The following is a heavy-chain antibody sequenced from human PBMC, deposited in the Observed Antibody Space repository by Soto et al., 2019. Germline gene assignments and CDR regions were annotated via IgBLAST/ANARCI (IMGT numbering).Heavy chain of an antibody. D-gene: IGHD2-21*02. J-gene: IGHJ4*02. CDR2: INAGNGNT. CDR3: ARFPIVVVTAIPFDY. Sequence: QVQLVQSGAEVKKPGASVKVSCKASGYTFTSYAMHWVRQAPGQRLEWMGWINAGNGNTKYSQKFQGRVTITRDTSASTAYMELSSLRSEDTAVYYCARFPIVVVTAIPFDYWGQGTLVTVS. CDR1: GYTFTSYA. V-gene: IGHV1-3*01.